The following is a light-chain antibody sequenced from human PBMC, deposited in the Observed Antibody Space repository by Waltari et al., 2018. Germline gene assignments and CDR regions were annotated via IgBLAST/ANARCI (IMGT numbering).Light chain of an antibody. CDR2: DVS. Sequence: QSALTQPDSVSGSPAQSITLYCPGTSSDVGGYNYFSWYQQHPGKAPKLMIYDVSKRPSGVSNRSSGSKSGNTASLTISGLQAEDEADYYCSSYTSSSTWVFGGGTKLTVL. J-gene: IGLJ3*02. V-gene: IGLV2-14*01. CDR1: SSDVGGYNY. CDR3: SSYTSSSTWV.